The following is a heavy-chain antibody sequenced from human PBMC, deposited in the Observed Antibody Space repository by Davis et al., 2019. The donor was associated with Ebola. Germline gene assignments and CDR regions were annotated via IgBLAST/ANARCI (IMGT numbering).Heavy chain of an antibody. J-gene: IGHJ3*02. CDR3: AKDTSNIWFDI. CDR1: GFTFSSYS. CDR2: ISSSSSYI. V-gene: IGHV3-21*04. D-gene: IGHD1-26*01. Sequence: GESLKISCAASGFTFSSYSMNWVRQAPGKGLEWVSSISSSSSYIYYADSVKGRFTISRDNAKNSLYLQMNSLRAEDTAIYYCAKDTSNIWFDIWGQGTNVTVSS.